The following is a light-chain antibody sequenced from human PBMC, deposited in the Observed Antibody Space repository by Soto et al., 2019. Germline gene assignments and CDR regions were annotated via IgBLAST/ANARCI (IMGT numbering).Light chain of an antibody. V-gene: IGKV3-20*01. Sequence: EIVLTQSPGTLSLSPGERATLSCRASQNVDSNYLAWYQQKPGQAPRIIIFGASGMATGIPDRFSGSGSGTHFTLTISRLEPEDFAVYYCQQYGSLSWTFGQGTKVDIK. CDR3: QQYGSLSWT. CDR2: GAS. J-gene: IGKJ1*01. CDR1: QNVDSNY.